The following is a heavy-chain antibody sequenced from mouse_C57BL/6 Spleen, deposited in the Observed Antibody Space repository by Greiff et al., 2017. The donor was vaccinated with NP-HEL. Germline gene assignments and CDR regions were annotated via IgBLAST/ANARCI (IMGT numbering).Heavy chain of an antibody. D-gene: IGHD2-4*01. Sequence: LVESGAELVKPGASVKISCKASGYAFSSYWMNWVKQRPGKGLEWIGQIYPGDGDTNYNGKFKGKATLTADKSSSTAYMQLSSLTSEDSAVYFCARGDYDYSYYFDYWGQGTTLTVSS. CDR2: IYPGDGDT. CDR1: GYAFSSYW. J-gene: IGHJ2*01. CDR3: ARGDYDYSYYFDY. V-gene: IGHV1-80*01.